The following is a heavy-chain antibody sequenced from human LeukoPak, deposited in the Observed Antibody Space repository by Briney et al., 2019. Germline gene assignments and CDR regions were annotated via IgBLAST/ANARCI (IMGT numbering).Heavy chain of an antibody. CDR1: GYTFTSYG. J-gene: IGHJ4*02. CDR3: ARRQGTTLSFDY. CDR2: INAYNGNT. V-gene: IGHV1-18*01. D-gene: IGHD1-1*01. Sequence: ASVTVSCEASGYTFTSYGFSWVRQAPGQGLEWMGWINAYNGNTSYAQKLQGRVTMTTDTSTSTAYMELRSLRFDDTAVYYCARRQGTTLSFDYWGQGTLVTVSS.